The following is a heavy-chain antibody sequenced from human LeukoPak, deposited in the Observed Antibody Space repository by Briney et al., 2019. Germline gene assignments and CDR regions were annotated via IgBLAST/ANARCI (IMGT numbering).Heavy chain of an antibody. CDR2: TYQRSKWYN. V-gene: IGHV6-1*01. D-gene: IGHD6-19*01. CDR3: ARSPSPYSSGWYFDY. Sequence: SQTLSLTCAISGDSVSINSDAWNWIRQPPSRGLEWLGRTYQRSKWYNDYAVSVKSRITINPDISKNQFSLQLNSVTPEDTAVYYCARSPSPYSSGWYFDYWGQGTLVTVSS. CDR1: GDSVSINSDA. J-gene: IGHJ4*02.